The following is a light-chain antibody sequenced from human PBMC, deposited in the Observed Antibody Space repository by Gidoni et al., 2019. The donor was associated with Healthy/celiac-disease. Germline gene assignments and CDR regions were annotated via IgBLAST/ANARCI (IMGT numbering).Light chain of an antibody. CDR1: QDISNY. CDR2: DAS. J-gene: IGKJ3*01. CDR3: QQYDDLPRT. Sequence: MTQSPSSLSASVGDRVTITCQASQDISNYLNWYQQKPGKAPKLLIYDASNLETGVPSRFSGSGSGTDFTFTISSLQPEDIATYYCQQYDDLPRTFGPGTKVDSK. V-gene: IGKV1-33*01.